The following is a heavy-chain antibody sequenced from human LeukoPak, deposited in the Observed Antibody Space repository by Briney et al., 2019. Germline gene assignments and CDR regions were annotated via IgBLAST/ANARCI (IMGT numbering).Heavy chain of an antibody. V-gene: IGHV3-23*01. CDR1: GFSFANSV. J-gene: IGHJ4*02. CDR3: ATREPIGN. Sequence: GGSLRLSCAASGFSFANSVISWIRQAPGKGPEWVSAISGSGDRTDYADSVRGRFTISRDNSKSTLYLQMNRLRVEDTSIYYLATREPIGNGGQGPLVT. D-gene: IGHD1-14*01. CDR2: ISGSGDRT.